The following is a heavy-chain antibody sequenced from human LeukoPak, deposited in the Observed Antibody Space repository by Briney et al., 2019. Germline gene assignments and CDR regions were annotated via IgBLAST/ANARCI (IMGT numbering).Heavy chain of an antibody. J-gene: IGHJ5*02. Sequence: SETLSLTCTVSGGSISSYYWSWIRQPPGKGLEWIGYIYYSGSTNYNPSLKSRVTISVDTSKNQFSPKLSSVTAADTAVYYCARGKYTAMVNTWGQGTLVTVSS. CDR3: ARGKYTAMVNT. CDR2: IYYSGST. D-gene: IGHD5-18*01. V-gene: IGHV4-59*01. CDR1: GGSISSYY.